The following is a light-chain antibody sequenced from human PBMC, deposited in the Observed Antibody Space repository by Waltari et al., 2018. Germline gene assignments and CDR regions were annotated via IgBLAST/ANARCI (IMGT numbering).Light chain of an antibody. CDR3: CSYASTTWV. J-gene: IGLJ3*02. V-gene: IGLV2-23*02. CDR1: SSDVGSYNF. Sequence: QSALTQPASVSGSPGLSITISCTGTSSDVGSYNFVSWYQQHPGKAPKLSIYDVTKRPSGVSTRFSGSKSGNTASLTISGLQAGDEADYYCCSYASTTWVFGGGTRLTVL. CDR2: DVT.